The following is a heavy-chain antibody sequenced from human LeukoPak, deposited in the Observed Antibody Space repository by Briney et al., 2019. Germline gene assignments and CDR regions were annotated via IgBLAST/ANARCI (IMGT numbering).Heavy chain of an antibody. J-gene: IGHJ4*02. CDR1: GDSFSSNSAA. V-gene: IGHV6-1*01. CDR2: TYYRSKWYN. D-gene: IGHD5-18*01. Sequence: SQTLSLTCAISGDSFSSNSAAWDWIRQSPWRGLEWLGRTYYRSKWYNDYAVSVKSRITVNPDTYKNQLSLQLNSVTPEDTAVYYCARAGGYSYALAFDYWGQGTLVTVSS. CDR3: ARAGGYSYALAFDY.